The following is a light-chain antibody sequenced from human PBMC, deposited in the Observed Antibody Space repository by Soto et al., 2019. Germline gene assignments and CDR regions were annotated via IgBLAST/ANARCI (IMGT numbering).Light chain of an antibody. CDR3: QQRSNWPA. CDR2: DAS. CDR1: QSVLTY. V-gene: IGKV3-11*01. Sequence: IVLTQFPATLSLSPGETATLSCRASQSVLTYLGWYQQKPGQAPRLLISDASTRASGIPARFSGSGSGTDFTLTISSLEPEDFAVYYCQQRSNWPAFGQGTKVDIK. J-gene: IGKJ1*01.